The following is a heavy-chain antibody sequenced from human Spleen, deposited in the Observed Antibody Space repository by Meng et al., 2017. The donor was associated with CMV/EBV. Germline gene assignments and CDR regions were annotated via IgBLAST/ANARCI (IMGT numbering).Heavy chain of an antibody. V-gene: IGHV3-53*01. Sequence: GGSLRLSCAGSGITVSRSYMSWVRQAPGKGLEFVSVIYSDGNTYYADSVKGRFTISRDNSKNTLYLQMNSLRAEDTAVYYCAGVGYDTSGGSYFFFDYWGQGTLVTVSS. CDR3: AGVGYDTSGGSYFFFDY. J-gene: IGHJ4*02. CDR1: GITVSRSY. CDR2: IYSDGNT. D-gene: IGHD2-8*01.